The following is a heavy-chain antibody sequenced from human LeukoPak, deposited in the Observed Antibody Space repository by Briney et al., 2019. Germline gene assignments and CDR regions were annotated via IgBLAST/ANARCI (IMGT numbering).Heavy chain of an antibody. CDR2: IYYSGST. CDR1: GGSISSYY. J-gene: IGHJ6*02. CDR3: ARDLGVYGDPREYYYYGMDV. V-gene: IGHV4-59*01. D-gene: IGHD4-17*01. Sequence: PSETLSLTCTVSGGSISSYYWSWIRQPPGKGLEWIGYIYYSGSTNYNPSLKSRVTISVDTSKNQFSLKLSSVTAADTAVYYCARDLGVYGDPREYYYYGMDVWGQGTTVTVSS.